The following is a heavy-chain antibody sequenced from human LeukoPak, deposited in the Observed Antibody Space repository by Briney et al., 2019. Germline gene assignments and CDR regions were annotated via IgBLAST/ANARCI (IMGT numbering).Heavy chain of an antibody. Sequence: SGGSLRLSCAASGFTFSSYNMNWVRQAPGKGLEWVSSVTNTGDYIYYADSVKGRFTISRDNAKTSLYLQMNSLRAEDTAVYYCATHGYNSLDYWGQGTLVTVSS. V-gene: IGHV3-21*01. CDR3: ATHGYNSLDY. CDR2: VTNTGDYI. CDR1: GFTFSSYN. J-gene: IGHJ4*02. D-gene: IGHD5-24*01.